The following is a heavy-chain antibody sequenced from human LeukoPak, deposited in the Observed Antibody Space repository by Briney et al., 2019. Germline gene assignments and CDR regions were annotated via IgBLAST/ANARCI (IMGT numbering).Heavy chain of an antibody. V-gene: IGHV4-31*03. D-gene: IGHD2/OR15-2a*01. CDR3: ARGATSLSYFDS. J-gene: IGHJ4*02. CDR1: GGSISSGPYY. CDR2: IHYTGGT. Sequence: SQTLSLTCTVSGGSISSGPYYWSWIRQHPGKDLEWIGYIHYTGGTYYTPSLRSRIIISVDTSKNQFSLKLNSVTAADTAVYYCARGATSLSYFDSKGQGTLVTVSS.